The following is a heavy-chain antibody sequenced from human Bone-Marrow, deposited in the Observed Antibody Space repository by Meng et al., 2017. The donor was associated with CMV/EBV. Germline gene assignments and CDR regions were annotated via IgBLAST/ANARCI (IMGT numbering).Heavy chain of an antibody. D-gene: IGHD3-3*01. CDR3: ARVNNDFYDFWNGYLDI. V-gene: IGHV3-20*04. Sequence: GESLKISCAASGFTFDDYGMSWVRQAPGKGLEWVSGINWNGGSTGYADSVKGRFTISRDNAKNSLSLQMNSLRAEDTAVYYCARVNNDFYDFWNGYLDIWGQGTLVTVSS. CDR1: GFTFDDYG. J-gene: IGHJ4*02. CDR2: INWNGGST.